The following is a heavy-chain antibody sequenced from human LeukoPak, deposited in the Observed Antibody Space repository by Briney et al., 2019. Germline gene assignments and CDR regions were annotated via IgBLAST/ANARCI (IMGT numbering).Heavy chain of an antibody. CDR2: IRYDGSNK. J-gene: IGHJ6*03. CDR3: AKDSYSSSWYDGYYYYMDV. CDR1: GFTFSNHG. Sequence: HPGGSLRLSCAASGFTFSNHGMHWVRQAPGKGLEWVAFIRYDGSNKYYADSVKGRFTISRDNSKNTLYLQMNSLRAEDTAVYYCAKDSYSSSWYDGYYYYMDVWGKGTTVTISS. V-gene: IGHV3-30*02. D-gene: IGHD6-13*01.